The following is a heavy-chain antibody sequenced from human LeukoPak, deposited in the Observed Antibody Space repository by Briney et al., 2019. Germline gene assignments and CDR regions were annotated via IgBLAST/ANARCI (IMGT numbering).Heavy chain of an antibody. CDR2: INGDGRNI. CDR3: TRDLMDYDVSTGLHHYYMDV. J-gene: IGHJ6*02. CDR1: GFTLGSYW. V-gene: IGHV3-74*01. Sequence: GGSLRLSCAASGFTLGSYWMHWVRQDPRKGLVWVSRINGDGRNINYADSVRGRFTISRDNAKNTLYLQMNTLRVEDTAVYYCTRDLMDYDVSTGLHHYYMDVWGQGTTVTVSS. D-gene: IGHD3-9*01.